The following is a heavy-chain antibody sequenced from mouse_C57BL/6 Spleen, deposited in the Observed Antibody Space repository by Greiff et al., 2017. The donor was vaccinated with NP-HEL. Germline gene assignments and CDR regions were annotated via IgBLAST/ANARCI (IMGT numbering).Heavy chain of an antibody. CDR2: INPNNGGT. CDR3: ARVVATPYWYFDG. V-gene: IGHV1-18*01. J-gene: IGHJ1*03. D-gene: IGHD1-1*01. Sequence: EVQLQQSGPELVKPGASVKIPCKASGYTFTDYNMDWVKQSHGKSLEWIGDINPNNGGTIYNQKFKGKATLTVDKSSSTAYRELRSLTSEDTAVYYCARVVATPYWYFDGWGTGTTVTVSS. CDR1: GYTFTDYN.